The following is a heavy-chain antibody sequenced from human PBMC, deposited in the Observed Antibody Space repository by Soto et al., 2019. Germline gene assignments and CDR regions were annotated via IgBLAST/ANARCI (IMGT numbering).Heavy chain of an antibody. V-gene: IGHV3-7*03. D-gene: IGHD2-21*02. Sequence: GGSLRLSCAASGFIFSNYWMTWVRQTPGKGLEWVANIKQNGSEAYYVDSVKGRFTISRDNAKNSLYLQLNSLRAEDTAVYYCARAYCDNINCYPRLGGCWGQGTLVTVSS. CDR3: ARAYCDNINCYPRLGGC. CDR2: IKQNGSEA. CDR1: GFIFSNYW. J-gene: IGHJ4*02.